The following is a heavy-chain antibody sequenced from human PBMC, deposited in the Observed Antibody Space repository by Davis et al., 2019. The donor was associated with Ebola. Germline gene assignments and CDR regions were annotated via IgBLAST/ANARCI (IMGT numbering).Heavy chain of an antibody. V-gene: IGHV3-30*04. CDR3: AGEVGGRRLTD. Sequence: GESLKISCAASGFSFSSHAMHWVRPAPGKGLEWVATIAFDASNQHYADSVKGRFTISRDNSRNTLYLQMNSLRVEDTAVYYCAGEVGGRRLTDWGQGTLVTVSS. D-gene: IGHD1-26*01. CDR1: GFSFSSHA. J-gene: IGHJ4*02. CDR2: IAFDASNQ.